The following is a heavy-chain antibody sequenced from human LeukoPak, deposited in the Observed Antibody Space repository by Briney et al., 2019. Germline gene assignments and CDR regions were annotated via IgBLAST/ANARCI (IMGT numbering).Heavy chain of an antibody. CDR2: ISGSGGST. J-gene: IGHJ4*02. Sequence: GGSLRLSCAASGFTFSSYAMSWVRQAPGKGLEWVSAISGSGGSTYYADSVKGRFTISRDNSKNTLYLQMNSLRAGDTAVYYCAKDLVIGWYTPFDYWGQGTLVTVSS. CDR1: GFTFSSYA. D-gene: IGHD6-19*01. V-gene: IGHV3-23*01. CDR3: AKDLVIGWYTPFDY.